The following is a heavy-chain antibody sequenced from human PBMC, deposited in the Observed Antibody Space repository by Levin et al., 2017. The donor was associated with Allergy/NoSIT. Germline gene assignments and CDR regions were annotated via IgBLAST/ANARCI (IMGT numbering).Heavy chain of an antibody. CDR1: GGSISSYY. CDR3: ARLYYYGSGSDFAY. D-gene: IGHD3-10*01. Sequence: SETLSLTCTVSGGSISSYYWSWIRQPPGKGLEWLGYIYYNGSPNYNPSLKSRVTISVDTSKNQFSLKLSSVTAADTAVYYCARLYYYGSGSDFAYWGQGTLVTVSS. CDR2: IYYNGSP. J-gene: IGHJ4*02. V-gene: IGHV4-59*01.